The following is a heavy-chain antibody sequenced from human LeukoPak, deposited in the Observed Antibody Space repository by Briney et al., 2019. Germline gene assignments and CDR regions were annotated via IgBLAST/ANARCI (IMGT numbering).Heavy chain of an antibody. CDR3: AAVARVVPAAGVYWLDP. CDR1: GYTLTELS. J-gene: IGHJ5*02. Sequence: ASVKVPCKVSGYTLTELSMHWVRQAPGKGLEWMGGFDPEDGETIYAQKFQGRVTMTEDTSTDTAYMELSSLRSEDTAVYCCAAVARVVPAAGVYWLDPWGQGTLVTVSS. CDR2: FDPEDGET. D-gene: IGHD2-2*01. V-gene: IGHV1-24*01.